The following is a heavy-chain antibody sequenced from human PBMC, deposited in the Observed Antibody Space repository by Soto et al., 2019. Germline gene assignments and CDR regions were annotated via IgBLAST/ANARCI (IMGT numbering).Heavy chain of an antibody. CDR3: ARVEDTALDY. CDR1: GFTFSNYN. CDR2: ISSIIMFI. Sequence: GGSLRLSCAASGFTFSNYNMNWVRQAPVNGLEFVSSISSIIMFIYYADSVKGRFTISRYNAKNSLYLQMNSLRADYTAVYYCARVEDTALDYWGQGTLVTVSS. D-gene: IGHD5-18*01. J-gene: IGHJ4*02. V-gene: IGHV3-21*01.